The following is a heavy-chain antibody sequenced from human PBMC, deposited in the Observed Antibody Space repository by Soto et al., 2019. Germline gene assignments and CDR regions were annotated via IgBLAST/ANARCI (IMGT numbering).Heavy chain of an antibody. Sequence: PGGSLRLSCAASGFTFSDYYMTWSRQAPGKGLEFISYITSTASSTYYADSVKGRFTISRDNANNSLHLHMNSLRAEDTAVYYCARACGRRPLVWGKGTLVTVSS. J-gene: IGHJ4*02. D-gene: IGHD2-15*01. CDR2: ITSTASST. CDR3: ARACGRRPLV. V-gene: IGHV3-11*01. CDR1: GFTFSDYY.